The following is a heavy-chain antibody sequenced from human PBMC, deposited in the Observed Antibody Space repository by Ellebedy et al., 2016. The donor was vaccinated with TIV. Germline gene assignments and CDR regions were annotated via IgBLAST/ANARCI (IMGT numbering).Heavy chain of an antibody. V-gene: IGHV1-18*01. CDR3: ARDRPTIATGYYSDY. J-gene: IGHJ4*02. Sequence: ASVKVSCKASGYSFINYGVSWVRQAPGQGLEWLGWISGYNGHTNYAQKFQGRVTMTTDTSTNTAYMEVRSLRSDDTAVYYCARDRPTIATGYYSDYWGQGTLVTVSS. CDR1: GYSFINYG. D-gene: IGHD3-9*01. CDR2: ISGYNGHT.